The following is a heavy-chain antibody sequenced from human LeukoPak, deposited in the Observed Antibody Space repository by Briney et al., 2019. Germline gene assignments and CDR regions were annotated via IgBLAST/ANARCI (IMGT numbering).Heavy chain of an antibody. V-gene: IGHV3-23*01. CDR1: GFTFSILD. CDR3: AKLNLGEMAYFDS. CDR2: ISGNGGRT. D-gene: IGHD2-21*01. J-gene: IGHJ4*02. Sequence: GGSLRLSCAASGFTFSILDMSWVRQAPGKGLEWVSAISGNGGRTYYADSVKGRYTITRENSKNTLYLQMMGLRVEDTAIYYCAKLNLGEMAYFDSWGQGILVTVSS.